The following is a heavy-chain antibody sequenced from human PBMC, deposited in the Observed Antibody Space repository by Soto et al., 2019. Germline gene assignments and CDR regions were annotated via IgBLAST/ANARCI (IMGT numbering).Heavy chain of an antibody. V-gene: IGHV3-21*01. CDR1: GFTFSNYS. D-gene: IGHD2-2*02. CDR3: AREYTAWPLAYGLDV. CDR2: ISSRSDI. Sequence: GSLRLSCVGSGFTFSNYSINWVRQAPGKGLEWVSSISSRSDIYYADSVKGRFTISRDNAKNSVSLQMNGLRAEDTAVYYCAREYTAWPLAYGLDVWGQGTTVTVSS. J-gene: IGHJ6*02.